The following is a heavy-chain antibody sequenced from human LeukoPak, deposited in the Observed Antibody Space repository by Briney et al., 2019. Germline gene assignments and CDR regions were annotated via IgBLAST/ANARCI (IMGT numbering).Heavy chain of an antibody. CDR3: AKPISGGLAVTADWFHP. D-gene: IGHD6-19*01. CDR1: GGSISRKY. J-gene: IGHJ5*01. V-gene: IGHV3-23*01. Sequence: SSETLSLTCTVSGGSISRKYWSWVRQPTGKGLEWVSAINGNSGTTSYAASVRGRFTTSRGNSNNTLYLQRNTLRADDTATYYCAKPISGGLAVTADWFHPWGQGTLVVVSS. CDR2: INGNSGTT.